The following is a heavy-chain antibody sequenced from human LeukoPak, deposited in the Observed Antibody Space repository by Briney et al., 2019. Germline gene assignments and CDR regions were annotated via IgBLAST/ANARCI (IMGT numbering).Heavy chain of an antibody. J-gene: IGHJ3*02. V-gene: IGHV3-7*05. CDR1: GISFATYW. CDR2: IKQDGSDK. Sequence: PGGSLRLSCVASGISFATYWMTWVRQAPGKGLEWVANIKQDGSDKYYVDSVKGRFTISRDNAKNSVYLQMNSLRAEDTAVYYCARDHNDAFDIWGQGTMVTVPS. CDR3: ARDHNDAFDI.